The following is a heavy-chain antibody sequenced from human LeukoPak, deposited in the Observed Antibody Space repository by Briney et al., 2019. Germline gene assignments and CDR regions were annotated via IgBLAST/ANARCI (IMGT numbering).Heavy chain of an antibody. CDR1: GFAFSSYA. D-gene: IGHD6-19*01. V-gene: IGHV3-23*01. Sequence: GGSLRLSCAASGFAFSSYAMHWVRQAPGKGLEYVSAISGSGGSTYYADSVKGRFTISRDNSKNTLYLQMNSLRAEDTAVYYCAKYRSGWSSYWGQGTLVTVSS. CDR3: AKYRSGWSSY. J-gene: IGHJ4*02. CDR2: ISGSGGST.